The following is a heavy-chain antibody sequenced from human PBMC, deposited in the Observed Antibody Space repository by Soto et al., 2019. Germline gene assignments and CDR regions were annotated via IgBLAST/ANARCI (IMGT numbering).Heavy chain of an antibody. D-gene: IGHD4-4*01. J-gene: IGHJ6*02. Sequence: NPSETLSLTCAVYGGSFSGYYWSWIRQPPGKGLEWIGEINHSGSTNYNPSLKSRVTISVDTSKNQFSLKLSSVTAADTAVYYCARLLHPAYGMDVWGQGTTVTV. V-gene: IGHV4-34*01. CDR3: ARLLHPAYGMDV. CDR1: GGSFSGYY. CDR2: INHSGST.